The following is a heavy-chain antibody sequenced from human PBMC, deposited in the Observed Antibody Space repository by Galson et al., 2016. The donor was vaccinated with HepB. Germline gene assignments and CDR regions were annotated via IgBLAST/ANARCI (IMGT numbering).Heavy chain of an antibody. D-gene: IGHD3-10*01. CDR1: GCTFNRYN. Sequence: SVKVSCKASGCTFNRYNISWVRQAPGQGLEWMGWISVYNGNTNYEQNFQGRVTMTTDTSTSTAYMELRSLRSDETAVYYCSRERGGRSFFDYWGQGTLVTVSS. J-gene: IGHJ4*02. CDR2: ISVYNGNT. V-gene: IGHV1-18*01. CDR3: SRERGGRSFFDY.